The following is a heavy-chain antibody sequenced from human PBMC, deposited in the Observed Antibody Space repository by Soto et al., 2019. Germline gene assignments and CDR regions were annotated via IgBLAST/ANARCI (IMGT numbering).Heavy chain of an antibody. CDR2: IYYSGST. Sequence: PSETLCLTCTVSGGSVSGGSYYWSWIRQPPGKGLEWIGYIYYSGSTNYNPSLKSRVTISVDTSKNQFSLKLSSVTAADTAVYYCARLTVTTGDFDYWGQGTLVTVSS. CDR1: GGSVSGGSYY. J-gene: IGHJ4*02. CDR3: ARLTVTTGDFDY. V-gene: IGHV4-61*01. D-gene: IGHD4-17*01.